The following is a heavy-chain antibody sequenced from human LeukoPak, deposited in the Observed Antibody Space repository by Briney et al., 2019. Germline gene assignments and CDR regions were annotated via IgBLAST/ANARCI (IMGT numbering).Heavy chain of an antibody. CDR3: VRDGRFDSACFDS. D-gene: IGHD6-19*01. J-gene: IGHJ4*02. CDR1: GDPLNDNLYY. V-gene: IGHV4-39*07. Sequence: SETLSLTCNVSGDPLNDNLYYWGWIHQSPGKGLEWIGAFYSSGSTSSHSSLKSRVTISVDTSRTQLSLKLDSVTDTDTAVYYCVRDGRFDSACFDSWGPGILVTVSS. CDR2: FYSSGST.